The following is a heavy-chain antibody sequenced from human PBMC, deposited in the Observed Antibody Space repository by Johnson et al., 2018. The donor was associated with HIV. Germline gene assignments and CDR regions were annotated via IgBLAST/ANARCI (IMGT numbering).Heavy chain of an antibody. D-gene: IGHD3-22*01. Sequence: VQLVESGGGVVQPGRSLRLSCAASGFTFDDYAMHWVRQAPGKGLEWVSGISWNSGSIGYADSVKGRFTISRDNAKNSLYLQMNSLRAEDTALYYCAKDNDSSGSDAFDIWGQGTMVTVSS. CDR3: AKDNDSSGSDAFDI. CDR2: ISWNSGSI. CDR1: GFTFDDYA. J-gene: IGHJ3*02. V-gene: IGHV3-9*01.